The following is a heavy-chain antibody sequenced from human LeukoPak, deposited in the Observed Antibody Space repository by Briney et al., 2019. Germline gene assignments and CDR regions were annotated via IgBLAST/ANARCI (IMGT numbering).Heavy chain of an antibody. Sequence: SETLSLTCAVSGYSISSGYYWGWIRQPPGKGLEWIGSIYHSGSTYYNPSLKSRVTISVDTSKNQFSLKLSSVTAADTAVYYCAREVKYGSGPFGFAYWGQGTLVTVSS. CDR2: IYHSGST. D-gene: IGHD3-10*01. J-gene: IGHJ4*02. CDR3: AREVKYGSGPFGFAY. CDR1: GYSISSGYY. V-gene: IGHV4-38-2*02.